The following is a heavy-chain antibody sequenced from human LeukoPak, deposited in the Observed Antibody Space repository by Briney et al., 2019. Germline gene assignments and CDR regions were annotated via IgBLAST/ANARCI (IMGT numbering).Heavy chain of an antibody. CDR1: GFTVSSNY. D-gene: IGHD3-16*01. Sequence: PGGSLRLSCAASGFTVSSNYVSWVRQAPGKGLEWVSVIYSGDSTYYADSVKDRFTISRDNSKNTLYLQMNSLRAEDTAVYYCATTYVWGDFFDYWGQGTLVTVSS. CDR3: ATTYVWGDFFDY. J-gene: IGHJ4*02. V-gene: IGHV3-66*01. CDR2: IYSGDST.